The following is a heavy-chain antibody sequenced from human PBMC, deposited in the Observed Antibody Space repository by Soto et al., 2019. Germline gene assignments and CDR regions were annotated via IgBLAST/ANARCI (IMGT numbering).Heavy chain of an antibody. Sequence: EVQLVESGGGLVQPGGSLRLSCVASGFTFNYYWMHWVRQAPGKGLVWVSRIQSDGSSPDYVDSVKVRFTISRDNAKNTLYLQMNNLRAEDTAVYYCARGGDPDYWGQGTLVTVSS. D-gene: IGHD2-21*02. V-gene: IGHV3-74*01. CDR2: IQSDGSSP. CDR3: ARGGDPDY. CDR1: GFTFNYYW. J-gene: IGHJ4*02.